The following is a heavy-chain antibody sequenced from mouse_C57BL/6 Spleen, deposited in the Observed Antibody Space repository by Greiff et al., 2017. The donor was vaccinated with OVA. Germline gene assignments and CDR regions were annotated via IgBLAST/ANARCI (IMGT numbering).Heavy chain of an antibody. CDR2: IDPSDSET. Sequence: QVQLQQPGAELVRPGSSVKLSCKASGYTFTSYWMHWVKQRPIQGLEWIGNIDPSDSETHYNQKFKDKATLTVDKSSSTAYMQLSSLTSEDSAVYDCARDGGYDDDDEDAMDYWGQGTSVTVSA. CDR1: GYTFTSYW. V-gene: IGHV1-52*01. D-gene: IGHD2-4*01. CDR3: ARDGGYDDDDEDAMDY. J-gene: IGHJ4*01.